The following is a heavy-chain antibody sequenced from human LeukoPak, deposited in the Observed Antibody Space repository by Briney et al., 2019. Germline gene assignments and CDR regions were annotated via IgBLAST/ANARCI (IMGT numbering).Heavy chain of an antibody. V-gene: IGHV3-23*01. CDR2: ISGSGDTT. J-gene: IGHJ4*02. Sequence: PGGSLRLSCAASGFTFNNYAMTWVRQAPGKGLEWVTTISGSGDTTFYADSVKGRFTISRDNSKNTLYLQMNSLRAEDTAVYYCASRRASSWYEGFDYWGQGTPVTVSS. D-gene: IGHD6-13*01. CDR1: GFTFNNYA. CDR3: ASRRASSWYEGFDY.